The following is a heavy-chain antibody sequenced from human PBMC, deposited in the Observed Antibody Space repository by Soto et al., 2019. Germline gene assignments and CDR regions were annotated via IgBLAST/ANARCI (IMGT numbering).Heavy chain of an antibody. CDR1: GGSFTSNNW. CDR3: ASRDPGTSVDY. V-gene: IGHV4-4*02. CDR2: IYRTGST. D-gene: IGHD1-7*01. Sequence: SETLSLTCAVSGGSFTSNNWWTWVRQPPGQGLEWIGEIYRTGSTNYNPSLKSRVTISLDKSENQFSLKVTSLTAADTAVYLCASRDPGTSVDYWGQGTLVTVSS. J-gene: IGHJ4*02.